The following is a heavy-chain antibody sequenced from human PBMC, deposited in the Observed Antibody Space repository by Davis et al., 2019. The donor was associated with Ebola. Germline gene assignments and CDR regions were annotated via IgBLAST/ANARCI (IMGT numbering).Heavy chain of an antibody. Sequence: SETLSLTCTVSGGSISSYYWSWIRQPPGKGLEWIGYIYYSGSTNYNSSLKSRVTISVDTSKNHFSLKLRSVTAADTAVYYCARDGNWNGAEYFDYWGQGTLVTVSS. D-gene: IGHD1-1*01. CDR2: IYYSGST. J-gene: IGHJ4*02. CDR1: GGSISSYY. CDR3: ARDGNWNGAEYFDY. V-gene: IGHV4-59*12.